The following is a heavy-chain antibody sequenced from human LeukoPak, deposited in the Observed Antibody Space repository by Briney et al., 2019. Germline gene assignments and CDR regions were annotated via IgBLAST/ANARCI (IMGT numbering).Heavy chain of an antibody. CDR2: IYYSGST. CDR3: ASSAGTYYYGSGSYYFDY. D-gene: IGHD3-10*01. CDR1: GGSISSSSYY. V-gene: IGHV4-39*01. J-gene: IGHJ4*02. Sequence: SETLSLTCTVSGGSISSSSYYWGWIRQPPGKGLEWIGSIYYSGSTYYNPSLRSRVTISVDTSKNQFSLKLSSVSAADTAVYYCASSAGTYYYGSGSYYFDYWGQGTLVTVSS.